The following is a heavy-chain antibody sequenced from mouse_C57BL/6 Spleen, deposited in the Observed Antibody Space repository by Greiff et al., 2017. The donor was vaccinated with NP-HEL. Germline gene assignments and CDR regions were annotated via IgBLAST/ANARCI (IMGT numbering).Heavy chain of an antibody. Sequence: VQLQQSGAELVRPGASVTLSCKASGYTFTDYEMHWVKQTPVHGLEWIGAIAPETGGTAYNQKFKGKAILTADNSSSTAYMELRSLTSEDSAVYYCTRRGTTVVAEDSLWYFDVWGTGTTVTVSS. J-gene: IGHJ1*03. CDR2: IAPETGGT. V-gene: IGHV1-15*01. CDR1: GYTFTDYE. D-gene: IGHD1-1*01. CDR3: TRRGTTVVAEDSLWYFDV.